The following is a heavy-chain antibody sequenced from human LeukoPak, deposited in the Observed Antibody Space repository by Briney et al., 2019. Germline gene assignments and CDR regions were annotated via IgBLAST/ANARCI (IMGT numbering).Heavy chain of an antibody. Sequence: GGSLRLSCAASGFTFSSYEMNWVRQAPGKGLEWVSSISSSSSYIYYADSVKGRFTISRDNAKNSLYLQMNSLRAEDTAVYYCARVWYSSSWYPADYMDVWGKGTTVTISS. D-gene: IGHD6-13*01. CDR1: GFTFSSYE. CDR3: ARVWYSSSWYPADYMDV. CDR2: ISSSSSYI. V-gene: IGHV3-21*01. J-gene: IGHJ6*03.